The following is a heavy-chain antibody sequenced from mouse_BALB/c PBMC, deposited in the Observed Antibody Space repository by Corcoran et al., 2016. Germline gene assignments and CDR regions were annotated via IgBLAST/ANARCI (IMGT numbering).Heavy chain of an antibody. CDR2: IDPANGNT. V-gene: IGHV14-3*02. J-gene: IGHJ3*01. D-gene: IGHD1-1*01. CDR3: ARRGYGSSYWFAY. CDR1: GFNIKDTY. Sequence: EVQLQQSGAELVKPGASVKLSCTASGFNIKDTYMYWVKQRPEQGLEWIGRIDPANGNTKYDPKFQGKATITADTSSNTAYLQLSSLTSEDTAVYYCARRGYGSSYWFAYWGQGTLVTVSA.